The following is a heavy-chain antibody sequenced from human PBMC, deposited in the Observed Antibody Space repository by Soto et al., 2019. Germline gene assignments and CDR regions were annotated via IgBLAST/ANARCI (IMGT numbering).Heavy chain of an antibody. Sequence: QITLKESGPTLVKPTQTPTLTCTFSGFSLTTDRVGVGWIRQPPGEALEWLAVIYWDDSKTYRPSLESRLTITKDTSKNQVALTMTNMGSLDTATYYCAHAYGGRSLYWGQGTLVTVSS. CDR3: AHAYGGRSLY. V-gene: IGHV2-5*02. CDR1: GFSLTTDRVG. CDR2: IYWDDSK. D-gene: IGHD1-26*01. J-gene: IGHJ4*02.